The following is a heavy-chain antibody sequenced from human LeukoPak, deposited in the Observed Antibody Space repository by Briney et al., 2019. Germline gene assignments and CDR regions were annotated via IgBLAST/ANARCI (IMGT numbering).Heavy chain of an antibody. V-gene: IGHV3-23*01. CDR3: AKDPTYSGSYYFDY. Sequence: GGSLRLSCAASGFTFSSYSMNWVRQAPGKGLEWVSAISGRGGTTYHADSVKGRFTISRDNSKNTLYLQMNSLRAEDTAVYYCAKDPTYSGSYYFDYWGQGTLVTVSS. J-gene: IGHJ4*02. CDR2: ISGRGGTT. D-gene: IGHD1-26*01. CDR1: GFTFSSYS.